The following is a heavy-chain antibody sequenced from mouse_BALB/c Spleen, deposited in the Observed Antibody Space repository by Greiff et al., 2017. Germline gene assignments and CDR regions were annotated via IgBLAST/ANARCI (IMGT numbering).Heavy chain of an antibody. CDR2: INPSNGGT. V-gene: IGHV1S81*02. CDR1: GYTFTSYY. J-gene: IGHJ3*01. Sequence: VQLQQSGAELVKPGASVKLSCKASGYTFTSYYMYWVKQRPGQGLEWIGEINPSNGGTNFNEKFKSKATLTVDKSSSTAYMQLSSLTSEDSAVYYCTRGAYGNYSAWFAYWGQGTLVTVSA. D-gene: IGHD2-1*01. CDR3: TRGAYGNYSAWFAY.